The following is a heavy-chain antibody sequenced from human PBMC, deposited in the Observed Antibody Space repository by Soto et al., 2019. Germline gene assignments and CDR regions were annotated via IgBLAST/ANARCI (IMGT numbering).Heavy chain of an antibody. CDR3: ARDANRYSYGYHYGVDV. V-gene: IGHV1-46*03. J-gene: IGHJ6*02. D-gene: IGHD5-18*01. CDR2: INPSGGST. Sequence: ASVKVSCKASGYTFTSYYMHWVRQAPGQGLEWMGIINPSGGSTSYAQKFQGRVTMTRDTSTSTVYMELSSLRSEDTAVYYCARDANRYSYGYHYGVDVWGQGTTVTVTS. CDR1: GYTFTSYY.